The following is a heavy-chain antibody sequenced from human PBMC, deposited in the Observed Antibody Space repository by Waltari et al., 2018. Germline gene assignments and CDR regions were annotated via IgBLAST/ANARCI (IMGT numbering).Heavy chain of an antibody. Sequence: EVQLVESGGGLVQPGRSLRLSCAASGFTFDDYDMHWVRQAPGQGLEWVSGISWNSGSIGYADSVKGRFTISRDNAKNSLYLQMNSLRAEDTALYYCAKDIGGLYSGSSVAFDIWGQGTMVTVSS. CDR2: ISWNSGSI. V-gene: IGHV3-9*01. J-gene: IGHJ3*02. D-gene: IGHD1-26*01. CDR1: GFTFDDYD. CDR3: AKDIGGLYSGSSVAFDI.